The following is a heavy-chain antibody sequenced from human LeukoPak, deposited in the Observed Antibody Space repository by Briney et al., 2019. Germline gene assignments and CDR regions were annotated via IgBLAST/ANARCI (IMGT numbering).Heavy chain of an antibody. J-gene: IGHJ6*03. CDR1: GGSISSSSYY. Sequence: SETLSLTCTVSGGSISSSSYYWGWIRQPPGKGLEWIGSIYHSGSTYYNPSLKSRITISVDTSKNQSSLKLNSVIAADTAVYYCARIKKGDYMDVWGKGTTVTVSS. CDR3: ARIKKGDYMDV. D-gene: IGHD3-16*01. V-gene: IGHV4-39*07. CDR2: IYHSGST.